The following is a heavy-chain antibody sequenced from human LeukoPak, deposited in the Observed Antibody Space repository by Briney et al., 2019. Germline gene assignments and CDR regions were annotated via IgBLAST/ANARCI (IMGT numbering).Heavy chain of an antibody. CDR1: GGTFSSYA. D-gene: IGHD1-26*01. V-gene: IGHV1-69*05. CDR3: ARVGGSSTGGDWFDP. Sequence: SVKVSCKASGGTFSSYAISWVRQAPGQGLEWMGGIIPIFGTANYAQKFQGRVTITTDESTSTAYMELSSLRSEDTAVYYCARVGGSSTGGDWFDPWGQGTLVTVSS. J-gene: IGHJ5*02. CDR2: IIPIFGTA.